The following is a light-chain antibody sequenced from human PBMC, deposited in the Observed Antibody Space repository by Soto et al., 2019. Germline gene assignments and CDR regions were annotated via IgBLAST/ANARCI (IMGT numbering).Light chain of an antibody. J-gene: IGKJ2*01. Sequence: DIVLTQTRLSSPVTLGQPASISCRSSQSLVHIDGNTYFNWLQQRSGQPPRLLIYKISNRFPGVPDRFIGSGAGTDFTLKISRVEAEDVGVYYCMQATQSYTFGQGTRLEIK. CDR2: KIS. CDR3: MQATQSYT. V-gene: IGKV2-24*01. CDR1: QSLVHIDGNTY.